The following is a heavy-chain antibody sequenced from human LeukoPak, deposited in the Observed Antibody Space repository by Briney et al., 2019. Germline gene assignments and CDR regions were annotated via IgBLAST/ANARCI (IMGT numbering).Heavy chain of an antibody. V-gene: IGHV3-23*01. D-gene: IGHD3-22*01. J-gene: IGHJ4*02. CDR2: ISGSGGRT. CDR3: ARESYYYDSSGYQRSLPGDY. CDR1: GFTFSSYA. Sequence: GGSLRLSCAASGFTFSSYAMSWVRQAPGKGLEWVSGISGSGGRTNYADSVKGRFTISRDNSKNTLYLQLNSLRAEDTAVYHCARESYYYDSSGYQRSLPGDYWGQGTLVTVSS.